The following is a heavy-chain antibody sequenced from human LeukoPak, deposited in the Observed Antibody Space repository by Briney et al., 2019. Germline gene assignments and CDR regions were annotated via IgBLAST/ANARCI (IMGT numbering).Heavy chain of an antibody. CDR2: INHSGST. Sequence: PSETLSLTCAVYGGSFSANYWSWIRQPPGKGLEWIGEINHSGSTNYNPSLKSRVTISVDTSKNQFSLKLSSVTAADTAVYYCARLGYYGSGSYFDYWGQGTLVTVSS. J-gene: IGHJ4*02. V-gene: IGHV4-34*01. CDR1: GGSFSANY. CDR3: ARLGYYGSGSYFDY. D-gene: IGHD3-10*01.